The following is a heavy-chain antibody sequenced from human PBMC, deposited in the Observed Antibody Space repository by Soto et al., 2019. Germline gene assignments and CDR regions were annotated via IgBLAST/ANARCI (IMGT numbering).Heavy chain of an antibody. CDR1: GFTSSRYD. D-gene: IGHD3-16*02. V-gene: IGHV3-13*01. CDR2: IGTAGDT. J-gene: IGHJ4*01. Sequence: GGSLRLSCAASGFTSSRYDMHWGRQATGKGLEWVSAIGTAGDTYYPGSVKGRFTISRDNAKNSLYLQMNSLRAEDTAVYYCARDPYYDCNGESYRPDSFWGQRTLVTVSA. CDR3: ARDPYYDCNGESYRPDSF.